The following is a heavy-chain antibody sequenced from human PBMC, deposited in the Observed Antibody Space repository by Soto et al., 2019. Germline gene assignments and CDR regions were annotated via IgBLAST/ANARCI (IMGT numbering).Heavy chain of an antibody. Sequence: QVQLVQSGAEVKKPGASVKVSCKASGYTFTSYGISWVRQAPGQGLEWMGWISAYNGNTNYAQKRQGRVTMTTDTSTSTAYMELRSLRSDDTAVYYCARAGAGIAVAGPYYYYYGMDVWGQGTTVTVSS. CDR2: ISAYNGNT. CDR1: GYTFTSYG. D-gene: IGHD6-19*01. CDR3: ARAGAGIAVAGPYYYYYGMDV. J-gene: IGHJ6*02. V-gene: IGHV1-18*04.